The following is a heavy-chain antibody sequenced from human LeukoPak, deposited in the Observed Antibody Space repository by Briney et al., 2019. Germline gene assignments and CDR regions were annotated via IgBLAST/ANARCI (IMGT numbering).Heavy chain of an antibody. D-gene: IGHD2-21*02. Sequence: PGGSLRLSCAASGSTFSSYAMSWVRQAPGKGLEWVSAISGSGGSTYYADSVKGRFTISRDNSKNTLYLQMNTLRPEDTAVYYCARGPLAYCSGDCYPLAYWGQGTLVTVSS. CDR1: GSTFSSYA. V-gene: IGHV3-23*01. CDR2: ISGSGGST. J-gene: IGHJ4*02. CDR3: ARGPLAYCSGDCYPLAY.